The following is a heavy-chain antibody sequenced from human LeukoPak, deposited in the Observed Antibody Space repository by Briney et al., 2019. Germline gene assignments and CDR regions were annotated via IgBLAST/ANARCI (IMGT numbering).Heavy chain of an antibody. Sequence: GGSLRLSCAASGFTFSDYYMSWLRQAPGKGLEGVSYISSSGSTIYYADSVKGRFTISRDNAKTSLYLQMNSLRAEDTAVYYCATHAGVSSSWINWFDPWGQGTLVTVSS. J-gene: IGHJ5*02. V-gene: IGHV3-11*01. CDR2: ISSSGSTI. CDR1: GFTFSDYY. D-gene: IGHD6-13*01. CDR3: ATHAGVSSSWINWFDP.